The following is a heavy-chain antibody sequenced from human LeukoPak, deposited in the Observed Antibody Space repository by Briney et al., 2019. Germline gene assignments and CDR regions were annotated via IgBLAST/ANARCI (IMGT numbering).Heavy chain of an antibody. D-gene: IGHD3-22*01. J-gene: IGHJ4*02. Sequence: AGGSLGLSCAASGFTFSSYRMSWVRQAPGKGLEWVSSISSSSSYIYDADSVRGRFTISRDNAKNSLYLQMNSLRVEDTAMYYCVRDQYYHDHLFDCWGQGTLVTVSS. V-gene: IGHV3-21*01. CDR3: VRDQYYHDHLFDC. CDR2: ISSSSSYI. CDR1: GFTFSSYR.